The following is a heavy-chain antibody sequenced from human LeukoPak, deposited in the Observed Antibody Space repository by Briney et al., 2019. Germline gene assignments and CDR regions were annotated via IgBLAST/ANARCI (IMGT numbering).Heavy chain of an antibody. V-gene: IGHV3-11*01. CDR3: ARDPDSSGWYDY. Sequence: PGGSLRLSCAASGFTFSDYYMSWIRQAPGKRLEWVSYISSSGSTIYYADSVKGRFTISRDNAKNSLYLQMNSQRAEDTTVYYCARDPDSSGWYDYWGQGTLVTVSS. D-gene: IGHD6-19*01. CDR1: GFTFSDYY. J-gene: IGHJ4*02. CDR2: ISSSGSTI.